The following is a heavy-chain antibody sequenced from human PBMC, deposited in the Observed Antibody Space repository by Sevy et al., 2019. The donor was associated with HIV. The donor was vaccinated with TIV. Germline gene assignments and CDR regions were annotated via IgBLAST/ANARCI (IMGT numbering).Heavy chain of an antibody. Sequence: GGSLRLSCAASGFTFSDYYMSWIRQAPGKGLEWVSYISSSGSTIYYADSVKGRFTISRDNARNSLYLQMNSLRAEDTAVYYCASQRGGYSGYVWYDYWGQGTLVTVSS. V-gene: IGHV3-11*01. CDR1: GFTFSDYY. CDR3: ASQRGGYSGYVWYDY. J-gene: IGHJ4*02. D-gene: IGHD5-12*01. CDR2: ISSSGSTI.